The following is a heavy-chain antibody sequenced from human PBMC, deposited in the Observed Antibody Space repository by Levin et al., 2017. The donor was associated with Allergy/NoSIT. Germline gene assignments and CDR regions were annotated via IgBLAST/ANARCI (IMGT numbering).Heavy chain of an antibody. Sequence: PGGSLRLSCAVSGFTVSRNYMMWVRQAPGKGLEWVSLIYSGTDSHYADSVKGRFTISRDNSKNTLNLQMNSLRAEDTAVYYCASLYGSGRFWGQGTLVTVSS. CDR1: GFTVSRNY. CDR3: ASLYGSGRF. CDR2: IYSGTDS. J-gene: IGHJ4*02. D-gene: IGHD3-10*01. V-gene: IGHV3-66*01.